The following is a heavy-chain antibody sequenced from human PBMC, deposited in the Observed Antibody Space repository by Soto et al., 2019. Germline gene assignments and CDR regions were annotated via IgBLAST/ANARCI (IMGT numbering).Heavy chain of an antibody. J-gene: IGHJ3*02. CDR1: GFTFSAYG. D-gene: IGHD4-17*01. V-gene: IGHV3-33*01. CDR3: AREINSVTTRDAFDI. CDR2: IWSDDNNK. Sequence: QVQLVESGGGVVQPGRSLRLSCAASGFTFSAYGMHWVRQAPGKGLEWVAVIWSDDNNKYYADSVKGRFSISRDNSKNTAYLQVSSLGADDTAVYYCAREINSVTTRDAFDIWGQGTMVIVSS.